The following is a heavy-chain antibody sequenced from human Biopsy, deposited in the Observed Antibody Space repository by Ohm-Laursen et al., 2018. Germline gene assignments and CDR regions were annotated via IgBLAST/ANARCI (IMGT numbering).Heavy chain of an antibody. CDR1: GFTFGHYA. J-gene: IGHJ2*01. CDR3: ARGLSSGWYGYFDV. V-gene: IGHV3-33*04. Sequence: SLRLSCAASGFTFGHYAMHWVRQAPGKGLGWISLIWYDGTNEDYADSVKGRFTISRDNSKNTLYLQINTLTLEDTAFYYCARGLSSGWYGYFDVWGRGTLVTVSS. D-gene: IGHD6-19*01. CDR2: IWYDGTNE.